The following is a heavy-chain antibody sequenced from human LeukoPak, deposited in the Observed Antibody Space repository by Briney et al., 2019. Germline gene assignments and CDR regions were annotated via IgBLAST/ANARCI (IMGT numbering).Heavy chain of an antibody. J-gene: IGHJ4*02. CDR2: IIPNSGGT. CDR1: GYTFTDYY. CDR3: ARFSTRGWHFDY. D-gene: IGHD6-19*01. V-gene: IGHV1-2*02. Sequence: ASVKVSCKAFGYTFTDYYMYWVRQVPGQGLEWMGWIIPNSGGTNYAQRFQGRVTMTRDTSITTAYMELSSLRSDDTAVYYCARFSTRGWHFDYWGQGTLVTVSS.